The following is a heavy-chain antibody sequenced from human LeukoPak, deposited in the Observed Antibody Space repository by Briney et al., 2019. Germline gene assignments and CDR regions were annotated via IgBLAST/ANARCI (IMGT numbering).Heavy chain of an antibody. Sequence: RGASVKVSCKASGYTFTIYDINWVRQAPGQGLEWVGWMNPNNGGTVYAQKFQGRVTMTRDTSTGTLYMELNSLKSEDTAVYYCARGAIFGVTPRGYGMDVWGQGTTVTVYS. V-gene: IGHV1-8*01. CDR2: MNPNNGGT. D-gene: IGHD3-3*01. J-gene: IGHJ6*02. CDR3: ARGAIFGVTPRGYGMDV. CDR1: GYTFTIYD.